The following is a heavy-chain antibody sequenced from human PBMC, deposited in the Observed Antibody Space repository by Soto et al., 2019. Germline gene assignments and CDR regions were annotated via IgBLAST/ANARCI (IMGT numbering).Heavy chain of an antibody. J-gene: IGHJ4*02. CDR3: ARNPWGVAGIDY. CDR1: GFTLSTYW. CDR2: IKPDGSEK. Sequence: EVQLVESGGGLVQPGGSLRLSCAASGFTLSTYWMSWVRQAPGKGLEWVPNIKPDGSEKYYVDSVKGRFTISRDSAKNSLFLQVNSLRAEDTAVYYCARNPWGVAGIDYWGQGTLVTVSS. D-gene: IGHD6-19*01. V-gene: IGHV3-7*01.